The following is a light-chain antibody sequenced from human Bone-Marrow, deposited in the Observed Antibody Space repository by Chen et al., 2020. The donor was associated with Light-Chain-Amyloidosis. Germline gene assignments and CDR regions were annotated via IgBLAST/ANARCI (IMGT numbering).Light chain of an antibody. J-gene: IGLJ2*01. Sequence: SSELTQPPSVSVSPGQTARITCSGDKLGEKYTCWYQQKPGQSPLLVVYQDTKRPSGIPERFSGSNSGNTATLTISGTQAMDEADYYCQVWDSTTVVFGGGTKVTVL. CDR1: KLGEKY. V-gene: IGLV3-1*01. CDR3: QVWDSTTVV. CDR2: QDT.